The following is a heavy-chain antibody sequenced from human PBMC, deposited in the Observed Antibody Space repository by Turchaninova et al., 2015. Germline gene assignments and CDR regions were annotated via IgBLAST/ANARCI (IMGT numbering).Heavy chain of an antibody. CDR2: RYHSGST. Sequence: QVQLQESGPGLVKPSETLSPPCAVSGYSINNGYYWGWIRQPPGKGLEWIGSRYHSGSTYYNPSLKSRVTISADTNKNQFSLRLSPVTAADAAVYYCARLSGDLDGTEYWGQGTLVTVSS. CDR1: GYSINNGYY. D-gene: IGHD7-27*01. CDR3: ARLSGDLDGTEY. J-gene: IGHJ4*02. V-gene: IGHV4-38-2*01.